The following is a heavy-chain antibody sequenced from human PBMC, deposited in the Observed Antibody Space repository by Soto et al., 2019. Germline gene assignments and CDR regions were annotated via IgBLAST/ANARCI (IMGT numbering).Heavy chain of an antibody. CDR2: IYHSGTT. Sequence: SETLSLTCAVSCGSISSSNWWSWVRQAPGKGLEWIGEIYHSGTTNYNPSLKSRVTISVDKSKNQFSLKLSSVTAADTAVYYCARFDVGYCSGGSCYGHWGQGTLVTVSS. D-gene: IGHD2-15*01. J-gene: IGHJ4*02. V-gene: IGHV4-4*02. CDR1: CGSISSSNW. CDR3: ARFDVGYCSGGSCYGH.